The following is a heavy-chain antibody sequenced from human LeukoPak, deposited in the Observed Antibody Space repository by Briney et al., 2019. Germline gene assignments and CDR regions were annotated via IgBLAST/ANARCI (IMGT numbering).Heavy chain of an antibody. J-gene: IGHJ4*02. Sequence: EWVSYISSSGSTIYYADSVKGRFTTSRDNAKNSLYLQMNSLRAEDTAVYYCARETAMAFDYWGQGTLVTVSS. D-gene: IGHD5-18*01. V-gene: IGHV3-11*04. CDR3: ARETAMAFDY. CDR2: ISSSGSTI.